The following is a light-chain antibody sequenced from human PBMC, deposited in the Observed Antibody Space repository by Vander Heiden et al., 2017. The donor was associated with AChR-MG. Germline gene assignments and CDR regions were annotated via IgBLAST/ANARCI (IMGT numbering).Light chain of an antibody. CDR1: SGHSSYA. V-gene: IGLV4-69*01. J-gene: IGLJ1*01. CDR3: QTWCTVIQV. CDR2: LNGDGSH. Sequence: QPVSTYSPPDPPSPCPSVKLTCTLSSGHSSYAIAWHQQQPEKGPRYLMKLNGDGSHSKGDGIPDRFSGSSSGAGRYLTVSSLQSEDEADYYCQTWCTVIQVFGTGTKVTVL.